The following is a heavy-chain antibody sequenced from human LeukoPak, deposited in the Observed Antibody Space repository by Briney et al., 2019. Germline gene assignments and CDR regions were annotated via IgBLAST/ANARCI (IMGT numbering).Heavy chain of an antibody. Sequence: GASVKVSCKASGYTFTGYYMHWVRQAPGQGLEWMGWMNPNRGGTNYAQKIQGRVTMTRDMSISTAYMELGRLRSDDTAVYYCATVVGARGGDYFDYWGQGTLVTVSS. CDR2: MNPNRGGT. CDR1: GYTFTGYY. CDR3: ATVVGARGGDYFDY. J-gene: IGHJ4*02. V-gene: IGHV1-2*02. D-gene: IGHD1-26*01.